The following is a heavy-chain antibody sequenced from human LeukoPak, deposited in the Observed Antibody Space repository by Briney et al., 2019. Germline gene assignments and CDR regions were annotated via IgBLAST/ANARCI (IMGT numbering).Heavy chain of an antibody. J-gene: IGHJ6*02. V-gene: IGHV1-69*04. CDR1: GGTFSSYA. CDR2: IIPILGIA. Sequence: ASVKVSCKASGGTFSSYAISWVRQAPGQGLEWMGRIIPILGIANYAQKFQGRVTITADKSTSTAYMELSSLRSEDTAVYYCATNDGCSSTSCYYYGMDVWGQGTTVTASS. CDR3: ATNDGCSSTSCYYYGMDV. D-gene: IGHD2-2*01.